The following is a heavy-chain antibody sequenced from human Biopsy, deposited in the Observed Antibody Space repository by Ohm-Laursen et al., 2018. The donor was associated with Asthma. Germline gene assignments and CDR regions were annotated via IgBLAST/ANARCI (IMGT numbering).Heavy chain of an antibody. Sequence: SLRLSCAASGFAVSRDYMFWVRQAPGKGLEWVAVISYDGSTKYYAGSMKGRFTISRDNSKNTLYLQMSSLGVEDTAVYYCAKDPRIYGDNVAGMDVWGQGTAVNVSS. CDR2: ISYDGSTK. CDR3: AKDPRIYGDNVAGMDV. V-gene: IGHV3-30*18. CDR1: GFAVSRDY. D-gene: IGHD4-17*01. J-gene: IGHJ6*02.